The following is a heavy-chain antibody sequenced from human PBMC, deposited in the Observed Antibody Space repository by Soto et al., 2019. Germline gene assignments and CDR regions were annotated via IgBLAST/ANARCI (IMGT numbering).Heavy chain of an antibody. CDR1: GGSISSYY. Sequence: SETLSLTCTVSGGSISSYYWSWIRQPPGKGLEWIGYIYYSGSTNYNPSLKSRVTISVDTSKNQFSLKLSSVTAADTAVYYCARHIFFGGVIDYWGQGTLVTVSS. D-gene: IGHD3-16*02. J-gene: IGHJ4*02. CDR2: IYYSGST. V-gene: IGHV4-59*08. CDR3: ARHIFFGGVIDY.